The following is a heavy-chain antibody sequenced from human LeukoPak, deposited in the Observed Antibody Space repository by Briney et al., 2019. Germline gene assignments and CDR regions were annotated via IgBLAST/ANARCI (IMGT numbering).Heavy chain of an antibody. J-gene: IGHJ3*02. CDR2: IYYSGST. D-gene: IGHD2-2*02. V-gene: IGHV4-39*07. CDR1: GGSISSSSYY. Sequence: SETPSLTCTVSGGSISSSSYYWGWIRQPPGKGLEWIGSIYYSGSTYYNPSLKSRVTISVDTSKNQFSLKLSSVTAADTAVYYCARDRYPDAFDIWGQGTMVTVSS. CDR3: ARDRYPDAFDI.